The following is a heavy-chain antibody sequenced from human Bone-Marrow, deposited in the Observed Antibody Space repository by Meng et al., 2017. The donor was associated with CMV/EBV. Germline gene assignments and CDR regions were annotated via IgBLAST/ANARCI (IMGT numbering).Heavy chain of an antibody. V-gene: IGHV4-34*01. D-gene: IGHD1-14*01. CDR1: GGSVSGYY. Sequence: QEQVQQVGAGLLKPSETLPLTLAGYGGSVSGYYWSWSRQPPGKGLEWMGEINHSRSTNYNPSLKSRVTISVDTAKNQFSLKLSSVTAADTAVYYCASTPHPSRRTHITDFDYWGQGTLVTVFS. CDR2: INHSRST. J-gene: IGHJ4*02. CDR3: ASTPHPSRRTHITDFDY.